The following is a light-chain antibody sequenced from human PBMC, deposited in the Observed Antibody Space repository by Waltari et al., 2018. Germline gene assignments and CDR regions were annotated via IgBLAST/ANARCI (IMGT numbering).Light chain of an antibody. J-gene: IGKJ2*01. CDR3: MQGTHWPYT. Sequence: DVVMTQSPLSLPVTLGQPASTPCRCGQSLLHSDGNTYLNWFHQRPGQSPRRLIYKVSNRDSGVPDRFSGSGSGTDFTLKISRVEAEDLGVYYCMQGTHWPYTFGQGTKLEIK. CDR2: KVS. CDR1: QSLLHSDGNTY. V-gene: IGKV2-30*02.